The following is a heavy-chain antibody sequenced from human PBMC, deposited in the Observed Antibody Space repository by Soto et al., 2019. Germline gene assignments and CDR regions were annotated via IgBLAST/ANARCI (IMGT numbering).Heavy chain of an antibody. Sequence: PSETLSLTCAVSGASVSSTKWWSWVRQSPGKGLEWIGEIHHSETTNYNPSLESRVTISIDKSKNQFSLKLSSVTAADTAVYYCARDKITGLFDYWGQGTLVTVSS. D-gene: IGHD2-8*02. CDR1: GASVSSTKW. CDR3: ARDKITGLFDY. CDR2: IHHSETT. J-gene: IGHJ4*02. V-gene: IGHV4-4*02.